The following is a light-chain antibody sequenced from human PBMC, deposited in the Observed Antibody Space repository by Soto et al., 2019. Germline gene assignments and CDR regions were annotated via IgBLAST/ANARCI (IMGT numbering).Light chain of an antibody. V-gene: IGKV3-20*01. CDR2: DTS. CDR3: QQYGTSPQT. CDR1: QSVTSNY. J-gene: IGKJ1*01. Sequence: IVFTQSPCTLSLSPGERATLSCRASQSVTSNYLAWYQQKPGQAPGLLIYDTSTRASGVPDRFSGSGSGTEFTLTISRLEPEDFAVYYCQQYGTSPQTFGQGTKVDIK.